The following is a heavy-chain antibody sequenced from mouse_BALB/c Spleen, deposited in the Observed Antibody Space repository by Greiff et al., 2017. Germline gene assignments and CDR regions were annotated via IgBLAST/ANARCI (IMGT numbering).Heavy chain of an antibody. J-gene: IGHJ4*01. CDR1: GYTFSSYW. D-gene: IGHD3-1*01. CDR2: ILPGSGST. V-gene: IGHV1-9*01. Sequence: LVESGAELMKPGASVKISCKATGYTFSSYWIEWVKQRPGHGLEWIGEILPGSGSTNYNEKFKGKATFTADTSSNTAYMQLSSLTSEDSAVYYCARKARATFAMDYWGQGTSVTVSS. CDR3: ARKARATFAMDY.